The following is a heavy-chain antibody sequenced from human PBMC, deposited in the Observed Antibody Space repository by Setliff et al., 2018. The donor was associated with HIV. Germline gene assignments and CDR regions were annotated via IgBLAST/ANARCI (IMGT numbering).Heavy chain of an antibody. CDR1: GFTFSSYW. J-gene: IGHJ4*02. Sequence: GESLRLSCAASGFTFSSYWMSWVRQAPGKGLEWVANIKQDGSEKYYVDSVKGRFTRSRDNAKNSLYLQMNSLRAEDTAVYYCASHFGYCSSTSCEGYWGQGALVTVSS. V-gene: IGHV3-7*05. CDR3: ASHFGYCSSTSCEGY. CDR2: IKQDGSEK. D-gene: IGHD2-2*01.